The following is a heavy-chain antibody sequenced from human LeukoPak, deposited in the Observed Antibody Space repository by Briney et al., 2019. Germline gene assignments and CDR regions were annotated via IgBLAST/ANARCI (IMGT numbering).Heavy chain of an antibody. D-gene: IGHD7-27*01. V-gene: IGHV4-59*03. CDR2: IHYSGST. Sequence: SETLSLTCAVSGGSISGFHWTWIRQPPGKGLEFIGQIHYSGSTDYNPSLKSRITMSVDTSKNQFFLSLNSVTAADTAVYYCAKSGLYYNMDVWGQGTTVTVSS. J-gene: IGHJ6*02. CDR3: AKSGLYYNMDV. CDR1: GGSISGFH.